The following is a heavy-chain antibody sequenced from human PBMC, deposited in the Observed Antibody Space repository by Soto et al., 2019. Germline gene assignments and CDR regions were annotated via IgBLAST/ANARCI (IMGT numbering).Heavy chain of an antibody. CDR1: EDSCTNYW. Sequence: PWESKKISCKGSEDSCTNYWVGWVRQMPGKGLEWMGIIYPGDSDTRYSPSFQGQVTISADKSISTAYLQWSSLKASDTAMYYCARVDTARNWFDTWGQGPLVTVSS. D-gene: IGHD5-18*01. J-gene: IGHJ5*02. V-gene: IGHV5-51*01. CDR2: IYPGDSDT. CDR3: ARVDTARNWFDT.